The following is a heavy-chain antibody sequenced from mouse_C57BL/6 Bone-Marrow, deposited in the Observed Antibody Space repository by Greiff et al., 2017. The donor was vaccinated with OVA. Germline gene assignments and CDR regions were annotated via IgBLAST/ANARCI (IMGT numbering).Heavy chain of an antibody. CDR3: TRRVTTVDAMDY. J-gene: IGHJ4*01. CDR2: IDPETGGT. CDR1: GYTFTDYE. D-gene: IGHD1-1*01. V-gene: IGHV1-15*01. Sequence: VQLQESGAELVRPGASVTLSCKASGYTFTDYEMHWVKQTPVHGLEWIGAIDPETGGTASNQKFKGKAILTADKSSSTAYMELRSLTSEDSAVYYCTRRVTTVDAMDYWGQGTSVTVSS.